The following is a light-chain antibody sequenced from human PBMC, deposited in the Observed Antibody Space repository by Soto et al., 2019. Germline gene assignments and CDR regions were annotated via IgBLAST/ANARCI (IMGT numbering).Light chain of an antibody. CDR2: DVS. CDR3: SSFTRSNSYV. J-gene: IGLJ1*01. V-gene: IGLV2-14*03. Sequence: ALTQPASVSGSPGQSITISCTGTSSDVGAYNYVSWYQQHPGKVPKLMIYDVSDRPSGVSNRFSGSKSGNTASLTISGLQAEDEADYYCSSFTRSNSYVFGTGTKVTVL. CDR1: SSDVGAYNY.